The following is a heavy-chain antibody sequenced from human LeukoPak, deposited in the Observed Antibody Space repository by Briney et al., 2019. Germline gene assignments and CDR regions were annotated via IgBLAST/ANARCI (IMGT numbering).Heavy chain of an antibody. D-gene: IGHD6-19*01. V-gene: IGHV3-21*06. CDR3: ARDSALGYASGTSDY. J-gene: IGHJ4*02. Sequence: PGGSLRLSCAASGFTFSNFPMKWVRQAPGKGLEWVSSISGSRSYIYYADSMKGRFTISRDNAKNTLYLQMNSLRGEDTAVYYCARDSALGYASGTSDYWGQGTLVTVSS. CDR2: ISGSRSYI. CDR1: GFTFSNFP.